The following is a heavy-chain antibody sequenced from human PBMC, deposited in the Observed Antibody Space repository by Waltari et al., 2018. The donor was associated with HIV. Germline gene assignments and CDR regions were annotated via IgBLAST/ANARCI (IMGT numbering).Heavy chain of an antibody. J-gene: IGHJ5*02. CDR1: TFTFTSYW. CDR3: ARAYYDSGSNWFDP. D-gene: IGHD3-10*01. CDR2: INSDGSST. Sequence: QLVESGGGLVQPGGSLRLSCAASTFTFTSYWMHWVRQAPGKGLVCVSRINSDGSSTSYADSVKGRFTISRDNAKNTLYLQMNSLKVEDTAVYYCARAYYDSGSNWFDPWGQGTLVTVS. V-gene: IGHV3-74*01.